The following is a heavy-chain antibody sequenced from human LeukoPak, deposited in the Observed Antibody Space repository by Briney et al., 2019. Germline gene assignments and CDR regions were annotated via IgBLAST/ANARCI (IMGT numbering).Heavy chain of an antibody. Sequence: SETLSLTCTVSGGSISSYYWSWIRQPPGKGLEWIGYIDYRGSTNYNPSLKSRVTISVDTSKNQFSLKLSSVTAADTAVYYCAGDQGYDSSGYYYANYYGMDVWGQGTTVTVSS. D-gene: IGHD3-22*01. V-gene: IGHV4-59*08. J-gene: IGHJ6*02. CDR3: AGDQGYDSSGYYYANYYGMDV. CDR1: GGSISSYY. CDR2: IDYRGST.